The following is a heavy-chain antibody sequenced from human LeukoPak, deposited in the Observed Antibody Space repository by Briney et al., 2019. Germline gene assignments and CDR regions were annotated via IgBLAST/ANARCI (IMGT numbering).Heavy chain of an antibody. CDR2: ISWDGSDT. J-gene: IGHJ3*01. CDR1: GFTFDNYS. D-gene: IGHD3-16*01. CDR3: AKDLNTAWGDAFDV. Sequence: PGGSLRLSCAASGFTFDNYSMHWVRQRPGKGLEWVSLISWDGSDTDYGVSVKGRFSISRDNSQTSLYLQMNSLRTEDTALYYCAKDLNTAWGDAFDVWGQGTMVSVSS. V-gene: IGHV3-43*01.